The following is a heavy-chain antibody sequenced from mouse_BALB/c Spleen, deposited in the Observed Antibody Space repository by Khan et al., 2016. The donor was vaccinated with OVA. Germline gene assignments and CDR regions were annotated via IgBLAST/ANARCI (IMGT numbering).Heavy chain of an antibody. D-gene: IGHD2-4*01. CDR1: GYTLTNYW. CDR3: TRGYDYEGYAMDY. J-gene: IGHJ4*01. Sequence: VQLQQSGTVLARPGASVKMSCKASGYTLTNYWMHWIKQRPRQGLEWIGAIYPGNSDITYNQKFKGKAELTEVTSTSTAYMELSSLTNEDSAVYYCTRGYDYEGYAMDYWGQGTSVTVSS. CDR2: IYPGNSDI. V-gene: IGHV1-5*01.